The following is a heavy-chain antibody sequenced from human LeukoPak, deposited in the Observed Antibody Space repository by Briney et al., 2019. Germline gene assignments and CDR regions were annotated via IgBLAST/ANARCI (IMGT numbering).Heavy chain of an antibody. V-gene: IGHV1-2*02. CDR1: GYTFTAYY. J-gene: IGHJ4*02. CDR3: ARERCRGGGCYSFDF. Sequence: ASVKVSCKASGYTFTAYYMHWVRQAPGQGLEWMGWIKCDSGGTNYAQKFQGRVTMTRDTSISTVYMELNRLRSDDTAVYYCARERCRGGGCYSFDFWGQGALVTVSS. CDR2: IKCDSGGT. D-gene: IGHD2-15*01.